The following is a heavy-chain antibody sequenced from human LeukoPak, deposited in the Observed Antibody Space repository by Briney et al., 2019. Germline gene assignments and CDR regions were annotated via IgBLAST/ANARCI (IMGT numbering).Heavy chain of an antibody. Sequence: PSETLSLTCTVSGGSISSSSYYWGWIRQPPGKGLEWIGSIYYSGSTYYNPSLKSRVTISVDTSKNQFSLKLSSVTAADTAVYYCARDPGRDAFDIWGQGTMVTVSS. CDR3: ARDPGRDAFDI. CDR1: GGSISSSSYY. V-gene: IGHV4-39*07. CDR2: IYYSGST. D-gene: IGHD1-14*01. J-gene: IGHJ3*02.